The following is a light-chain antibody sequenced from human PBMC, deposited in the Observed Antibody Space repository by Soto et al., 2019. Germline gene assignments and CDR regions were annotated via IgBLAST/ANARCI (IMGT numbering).Light chain of an antibody. V-gene: IGLV2-14*03. CDR2: DVT. CDR1: SSDVGGHNF. J-gene: IGLJ1*01. CDR3: SSYTIITTFYV. Sequence: QSALTQPASVSGSPGQSITIPCTGTSSDVGGHNFVSWYQHHPGKPPKLMIYDVTNRPSGVSDRFSVSKSGNTASLTISGLQADDDADYFCSSYTIITTFYVFGTGTQLTVL.